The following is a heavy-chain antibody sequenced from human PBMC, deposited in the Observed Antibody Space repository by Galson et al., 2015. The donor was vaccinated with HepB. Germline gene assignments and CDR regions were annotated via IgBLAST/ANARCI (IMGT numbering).Heavy chain of an antibody. CDR2: ISSSSSYT. D-gene: IGHD4-17*01. CDR3: ASGPAMTTVSKDFQH. CDR1: GFTFSDYY. V-gene: IGHV3-11*06. Sequence: SLRLSCAASGFTFSDYYMSWIRQAPGKGLEWVSYISSSSSYTNYADSVKGRFTISRDNAKNSLYLQMNSLRAEDTAVYYCASGPAMTTVSKDFQHWGQGTLVTVSS. J-gene: IGHJ1*01.